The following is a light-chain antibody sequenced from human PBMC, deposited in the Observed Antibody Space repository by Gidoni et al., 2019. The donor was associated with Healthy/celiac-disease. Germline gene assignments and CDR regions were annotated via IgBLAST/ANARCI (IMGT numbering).Light chain of an antibody. Sequence: DIQMTQSPSSLSASVGDSVTITCRASQSISSYLNWYQQKPGKAPKLLIYAASSLQSGVPSRFSGSGSGTDFTLTISSLQPEDFATYYCQQSYSTPETFXHXTKVEIK. CDR3: QQSYSTPET. CDR2: AAS. J-gene: IGKJ1*01. V-gene: IGKV1-39*01. CDR1: QSISSY.